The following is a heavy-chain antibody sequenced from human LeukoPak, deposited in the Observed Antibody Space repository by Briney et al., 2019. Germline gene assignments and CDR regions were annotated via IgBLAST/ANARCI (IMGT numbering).Heavy chain of an antibody. CDR3: ARGLSDYGDYYYYYMDV. J-gene: IGHJ6*03. D-gene: IGHD4-17*01. CDR2: MNPNSGNT. CDR1: GYTFTSYD. Sequence: HGASVKVSCKASGYTFTSYDINWVRQATGQGLEWMGWMNPNSGNTGYAQKFQGRVTMTRNTSISTAYMELSSLRSEDTAVYYCARGLSDYGDYYYYYMDVWGKGTTVAISS. V-gene: IGHV1-8*01.